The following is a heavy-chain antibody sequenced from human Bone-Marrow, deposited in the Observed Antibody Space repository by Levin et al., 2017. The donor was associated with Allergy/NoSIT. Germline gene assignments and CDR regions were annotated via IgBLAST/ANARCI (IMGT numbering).Heavy chain of an antibody. V-gene: IGHV3-21*01. Sequence: GESLKISCTASGFDFHIYIMNWVRQAPGKGLEWLSSITTASNYKYYTGSVKGRFTISRDNGKKSLYLQMDNLRAEDTAVYYCARSHPLTGTTHFSYQDGMDVWGQGTTVTVSS. CDR3: ARSHPLTGTTHFSYQDGMDV. D-gene: IGHD1/OR15-1a*01. CDR1: GFDFHIYI. CDR2: ITTASNYK. J-gene: IGHJ6*02.